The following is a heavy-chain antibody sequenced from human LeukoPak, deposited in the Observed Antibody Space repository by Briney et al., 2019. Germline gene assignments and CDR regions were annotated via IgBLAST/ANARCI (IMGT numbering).Heavy chain of an antibody. CDR2: ISGSGGST. CDR3: AKVGYFDWLSLIDY. V-gene: IGHV3-23*01. D-gene: IGHD3-9*01. J-gene: IGHJ4*02. CDR1: GFTFSSYA. Sequence: GGSLRLSCAASGFTFSSYAMSWVRQAPGKGLEWVSAISGSGGSTYYADSVKGRFTISRDNSKNTLYLQMNSLRAEDTAVYCCAKVGYFDWLSLIDYWGQGTLVTVSS.